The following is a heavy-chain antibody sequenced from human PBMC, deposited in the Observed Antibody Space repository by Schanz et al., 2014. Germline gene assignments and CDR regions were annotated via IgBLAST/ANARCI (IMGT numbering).Heavy chain of an antibody. V-gene: IGHV3-23*04. D-gene: IGHD6-19*01. CDR1: GFTFTTYA. CDR3: ARDLISSGWYG. Sequence: EVQLVESGGGLVQPGGSLRLSCAASGFTFTTYAMTWVRQAPGKGLEWVSNISPTGSSTYYADSVKGRFSISRENSNHTLYLQMNSLRVEDTAVYYCARDLISSGWYGWGQGTLVTVSS. CDR2: ISPTGSST. J-gene: IGHJ4*02.